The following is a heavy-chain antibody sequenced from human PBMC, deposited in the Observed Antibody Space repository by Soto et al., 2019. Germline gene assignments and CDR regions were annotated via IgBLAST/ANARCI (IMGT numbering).Heavy chain of an antibody. CDR2: INPSGGST. J-gene: IGHJ6*02. D-gene: IGHD6-25*01. CDR1: GYTFTNYY. CDR3: ARGDGRGSSGFYYYYGMDV. Sequence: QVQLVQSGAEVKKPGASVKVSCKASGYTFTNYYMHWVRQAPRQGLEWMGIINPSGGSTSYAQKSQGRVARTSDTSTSTVYMELSSLRSEDTAVYYCARGDGRGSSGFYYYYGMDVWGHGTTVTVSS. V-gene: IGHV1-46*01.